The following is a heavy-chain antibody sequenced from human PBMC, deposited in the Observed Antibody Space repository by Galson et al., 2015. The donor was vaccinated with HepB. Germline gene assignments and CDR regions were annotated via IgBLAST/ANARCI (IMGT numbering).Heavy chain of an antibody. CDR2: ISVRNGDT. Sequence: SVKVSCKASGYRFNTYGISWVRQAPGRGLEWMGWISVRNGDTNIAQKVQGRVTMTTDTLTKTAYMELRSLRSDDTAVYYCARDGVYGDYGVFVQRFGMDVWGQGTTVTVSS. D-gene: IGHD4-17*01. CDR1: GYRFNTYG. V-gene: IGHV1-18*04. J-gene: IGHJ6*02. CDR3: ARDGVYGDYGVFVQRFGMDV.